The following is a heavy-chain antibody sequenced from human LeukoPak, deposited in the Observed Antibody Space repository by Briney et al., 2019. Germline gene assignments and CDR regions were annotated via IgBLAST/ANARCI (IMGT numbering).Heavy chain of an antibody. Sequence: PSETLSLTCAVYGGSFSGYHWTWIRQPPGKGLEWIGEINHSGSTKYSPSLESRVTISVDTPKNQFSLKLTSVTAADTAVYFCARATEGYSSSVVYMDVWGKGTTVTVSS. CDR2: INHSGST. CDR3: ARATEGYSSSVVYMDV. CDR1: GGSFSGYH. D-gene: IGHD6-6*01. J-gene: IGHJ6*03. V-gene: IGHV4-34*01.